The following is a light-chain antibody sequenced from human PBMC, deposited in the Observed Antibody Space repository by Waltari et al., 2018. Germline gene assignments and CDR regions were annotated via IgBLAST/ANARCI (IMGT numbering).Light chain of an antibody. V-gene: IGKV3-11*01. J-gene: IGKJ1*01. CDR3: QQRSGWPQT. CDR2: DAS. CDR1: QSIGTY. Sequence: EIVLTQSPATLSLSPGESATLSCRASQSIGTYLAWYQQPPGPAPRHLIYDASNRATGIPPRFSGSGSGTDFILTSSSLEPEDFAVYYWQQRSGWPQTFGQGTNVEI.